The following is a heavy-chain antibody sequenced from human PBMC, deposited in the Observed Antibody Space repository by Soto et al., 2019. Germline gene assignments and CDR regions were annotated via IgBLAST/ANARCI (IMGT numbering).Heavy chain of an antibody. CDR1: GFTFSSYG. Sequence: GGSLRLSCAASGFTFSSYGMHWVRQAPGKGLEWVAVISYDGSNKYYADSVKGRFTISRDNSKNTLYLQMNSLRAEDTAVYYFSNDLFYDFWSGYVSCPGHWGQGTLVTVSS. J-gene: IGHJ4*02. V-gene: IGHV3-30*18. CDR3: SNDLFYDFWSGYVSCPGH. D-gene: IGHD3-3*01. CDR2: ISYDGSNK.